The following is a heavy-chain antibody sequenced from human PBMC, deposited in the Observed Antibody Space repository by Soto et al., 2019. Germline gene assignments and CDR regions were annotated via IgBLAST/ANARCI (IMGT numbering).Heavy chain of an antibody. CDR3: ARSLLDRPTFYGMDV. Sequence: EEQLVESGGGLVQAGGSLRLSCAASGFILGRNSMMWVRQAPGKGLERVAYINSSSTPMNYADSVKGRVTISRDNATNALYLQKNSLRHEATGVYYCARSLLDRPTFYGMDVWGQGTTVTGSS. CDR2: INSSSTPM. CDR1: GFILGRNS. J-gene: IGHJ6*01. D-gene: IGHD2-2*03. V-gene: IGHV3-48*02.